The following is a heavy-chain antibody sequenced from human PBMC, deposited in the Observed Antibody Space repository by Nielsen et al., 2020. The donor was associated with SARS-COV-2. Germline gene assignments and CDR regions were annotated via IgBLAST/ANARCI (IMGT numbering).Heavy chain of an antibody. V-gene: IGHV3-30-3*01. CDR2: ISYDGSNK. CDR3: ARDLWDDCSSTSCYNENWFDP. D-gene: IGHD2-2*02. Sequence: GESLKISCAASGFTFSSYWMHWVRQAPGKGLEWVAVISYDGSNKYYADSVKGRFTISRDNSKNTLYLQMNSLRAEDTAVYYCARDLWDDCSSTSCYNENWFDPWGQGTLVTVSS. CDR1: GFTFSSYW. J-gene: IGHJ5*02.